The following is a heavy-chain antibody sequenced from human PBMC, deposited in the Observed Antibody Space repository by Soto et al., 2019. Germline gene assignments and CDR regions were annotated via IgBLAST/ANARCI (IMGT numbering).Heavy chain of an antibody. J-gene: IGHJ4*02. CDR2: INPILSVS. CDR1: GDTFSFYS. Sequence: QVQLVQSGAEVQKPGSSVKVSCKASGDTFSFYSINWVRQAPGLGLEWMGRINPILSVSNYAQKFQGRFTITADKSTSTAYMELSSLRSEDTAMYYCATNYGSGYRAFDYWGQGALVTVSS. D-gene: IGHD3-10*01. V-gene: IGHV1-69*02. CDR3: ATNYGSGYRAFDY.